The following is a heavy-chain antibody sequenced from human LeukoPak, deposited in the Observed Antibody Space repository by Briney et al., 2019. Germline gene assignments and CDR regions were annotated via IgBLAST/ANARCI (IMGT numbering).Heavy chain of an antibody. CDR3: ARARYGSGGYFFDF. CDR1: GFTFSTYA. CDR2: ISGSGGST. J-gene: IGHJ4*02. D-gene: IGHD3-10*01. Sequence: GGSLRLSCAASGFTFSTYAMNWVRQAPGKGLEWVSGISGSGGSTYYADSVKGRFTISRDNSKNTLYLQMNSLRAEDTAVYYCARARYGSGGYFFDFWGQGTLVTVSS. V-gene: IGHV3-23*01.